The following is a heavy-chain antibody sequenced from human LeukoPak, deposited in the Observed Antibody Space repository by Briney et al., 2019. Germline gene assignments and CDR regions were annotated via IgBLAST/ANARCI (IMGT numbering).Heavy chain of an antibody. J-gene: IGHJ6*03. V-gene: IGHV1-18*01. CDR1: GYTFTSYG. D-gene: IGHD2-2*01. CDR3: ARDRSGYCSSTSCYSSGAHPDYYMDV. CDR2: ISAYNGNT. Sequence: ASVKVSCKASGYTFTSYGISWVRQAPGQGLEWLGWISAYNGNTNYAQKLQGRVTMTTDTSTSTAYMELRSLRSDDTAVYYCARDRSGYCSSTSCYSSGAHPDYYMDVWGKGTTVTVSS.